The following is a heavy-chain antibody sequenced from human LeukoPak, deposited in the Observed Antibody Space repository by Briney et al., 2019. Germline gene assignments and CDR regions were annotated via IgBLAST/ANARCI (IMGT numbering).Heavy chain of an antibody. Sequence: PGGSLRLSCAASGFTFSSYGMPWVRKAPGKGLEWVAFIRYDGSNKYYADSVKGRFTISRDNSKNTLYLQMNSLRAEDTAVYYCGIAVAGTEAFDIWGQGTMVTVSS. V-gene: IGHV3-30*02. J-gene: IGHJ3*02. CDR3: GIAVAGTEAFDI. CDR2: IRYDGSNK. CDR1: GFTFSSYG. D-gene: IGHD6-19*01.